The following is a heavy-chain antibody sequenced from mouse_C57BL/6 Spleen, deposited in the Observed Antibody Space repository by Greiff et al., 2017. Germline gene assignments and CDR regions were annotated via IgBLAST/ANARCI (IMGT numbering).Heavy chain of an antibody. D-gene: IGHD2-5*01. V-gene: IGHV2-2*01. CDR2: IWGGGST. J-gene: IGHJ4*01. Sequence: VQLVESGPGLVQPSQSLSITCTVSGFSLTSYGVHWVRQSPGKGLEWLGVIWGGGSTDYNAALISRLSISKDNSQSQVFFKMTSLQADDTAIYYCARSYSNYDYAMDYWGQGTSVTVSS. CDR1: GFSLTSYG. CDR3: ARSYSNYDYAMDY.